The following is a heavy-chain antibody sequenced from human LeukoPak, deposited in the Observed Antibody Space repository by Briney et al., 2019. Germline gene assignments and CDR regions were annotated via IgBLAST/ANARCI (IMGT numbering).Heavy chain of an antibody. D-gene: IGHD3-22*01. Sequence: SETLSLTCTVSGGSISSSSYYWGWIRQPPGKGLEWIGSIYYSGSTYYNPSLKSRVTISVDTSKNQFSLKLSSVTAADTAVYYCARFKAHYDSSGYPAPFDYWGQGTLVTVSS. J-gene: IGHJ4*02. V-gene: IGHV4-39*01. CDR1: GGSISSSSYY. CDR2: IYYSGST. CDR3: ARFKAHYDSSGYPAPFDY.